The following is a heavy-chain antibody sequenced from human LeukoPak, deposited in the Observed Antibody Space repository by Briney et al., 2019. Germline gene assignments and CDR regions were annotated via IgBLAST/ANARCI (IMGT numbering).Heavy chain of an antibody. V-gene: IGHV4-34*01. J-gene: IGHJ6*02. Sequence: PSETLSLTCAVYGGSFSGYQWSWIRQPPGKGLEWIGEINQSGSTNYNPSLKSRVTISVDTSKNHFSLGLSSVTAADTAVYYCAREELAAAGTSYYGMDVWGQGTTVTVSS. D-gene: IGHD6-13*01. CDR3: AREELAAAGTSYYGMDV. CDR2: INQSGST. CDR1: GGSFSGYQ.